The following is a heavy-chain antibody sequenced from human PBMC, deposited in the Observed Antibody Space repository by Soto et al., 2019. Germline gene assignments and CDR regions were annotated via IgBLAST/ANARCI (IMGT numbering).Heavy chain of an antibody. D-gene: IGHD1-26*01. J-gene: IGHJ4*02. Sequence: SETLSLTCSVSGDSITSTFYYWGWIRQPPGKGLEWIGTIYYSGSTYYKQSLKSRVTVSVDTSKNHFSLSLYSVTAADTALYFCARWNSWFGGSYVDYWGQGALVTVS. V-gene: IGHV4-39*02. CDR1: GDSITSTFYY. CDR3: ARWNSWFGGSYVDY. CDR2: IYYSGST.